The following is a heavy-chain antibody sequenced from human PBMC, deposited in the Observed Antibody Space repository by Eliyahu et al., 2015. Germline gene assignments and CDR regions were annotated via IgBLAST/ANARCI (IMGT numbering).Heavy chain of an antibody. CDR2: INQSGST. Sequence: QVQLQQWGAGLLKPSESLSLTCAVYGGSFNNYYWSWIRQSPEKGLEWIGEINQSGSTNFNPSLKSRVTISVDTSKNQFSLKLSSVTAADTAVYYCARAQIRRFSGSHLLYNWFDPFGARESRSPSPQ. J-gene: IGHJ5*02. CDR3: ARAQIRRFSGSHLLYNWFDP. D-gene: IGHD1-26*01. V-gene: IGHV4-34*01. CDR1: GGSFNNYY.